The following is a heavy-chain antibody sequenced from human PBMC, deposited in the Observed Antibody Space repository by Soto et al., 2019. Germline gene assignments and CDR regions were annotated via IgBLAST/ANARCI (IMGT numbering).Heavy chain of an antibody. D-gene: IGHD2-2*01. Sequence: SETLSLTCTVSGGSISSYYWSWIRQPPGKGLEWIGYIYYSGSTNYNPSLKSRVTISVDTSKNQFSLKLSSVTAADTAVYYCARLPYCSSTSCYPRAYWGQGTLVTVS. CDR2: IYYSGST. CDR3: ARLPYCSSTSCYPRAY. V-gene: IGHV4-59*01. CDR1: GGSISSYY. J-gene: IGHJ4*02.